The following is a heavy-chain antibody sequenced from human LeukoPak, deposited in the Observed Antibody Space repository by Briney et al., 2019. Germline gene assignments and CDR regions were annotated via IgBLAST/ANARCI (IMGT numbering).Heavy chain of an antibody. J-gene: IGHJ5*02. D-gene: IGHD6-13*01. V-gene: IGHV3-23*01. CDR3: AKDSDELIAAAYNWFDP. CDR1: GFTFSSYG. Sequence: PTGGSLRLSCAASGFTFSSYGMSWVRQAPGKGLEWVSGISGSGGTTSYADSVKGRFTISRDHSKNTLSLQMNSLRAEDTAVYYCAKDSDELIAAAYNWFDPWGQGTLVTVSS. CDR2: ISGSGGTT.